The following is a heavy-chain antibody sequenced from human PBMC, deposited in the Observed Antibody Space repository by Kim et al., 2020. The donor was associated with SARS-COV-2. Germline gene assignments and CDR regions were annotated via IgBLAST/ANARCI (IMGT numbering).Heavy chain of an antibody. J-gene: IGHJ6*01. V-gene: IGHV4-34*01. CDR3: ARDINARMSSFGYDYGVDV. D-gene: IGHD3-16*01. CDR1: GGSFSGYY. CDR2: INHSGST. Sequence: SETLSLTCAVYGGSFSGYYWSWIRQPPGKGLEWIGEINHSGSTNYNPSLKSRVTISVDTSKNQFSLKLSSVTAADTAVYYCARDINARMSSFGYDYGVDV.